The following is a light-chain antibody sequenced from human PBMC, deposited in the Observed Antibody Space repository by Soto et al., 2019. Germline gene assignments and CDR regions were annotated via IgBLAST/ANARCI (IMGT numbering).Light chain of an antibody. J-gene: IGKJ5*01. CDR2: GAS. V-gene: IGKV3D-15*01. CDR3: QQYKSWANT. Sequence: EIVMTQSPATLSVSPGESATLSCRASQSITGALAWYVQKPAQAPRRVIYGASTWGTGVPPRFTGSGSGTEFTLTISGLQSEDFAVYYRQQYKSWANTFGQGTRLENK. CDR1: QSITGA.